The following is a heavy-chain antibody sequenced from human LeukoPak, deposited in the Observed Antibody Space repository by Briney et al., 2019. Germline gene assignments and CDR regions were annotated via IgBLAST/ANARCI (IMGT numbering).Heavy chain of an antibody. CDR2: VYYSGST. D-gene: IGHD1-26*01. V-gene: IGHV4-34*01. CDR1: GGSFSGYY. Sequence: KSSETLSLTCAVYGGSFSGYYWSWIRQPPGKGLEWIGSVYYSGSTYYHPSLKSRVTISIDTSKNQFSLNLNSVTAADTAVYYCARAPSGVSFDYWGQGTLVTVSS. J-gene: IGHJ4*02. CDR3: ARAPSGVSFDY.